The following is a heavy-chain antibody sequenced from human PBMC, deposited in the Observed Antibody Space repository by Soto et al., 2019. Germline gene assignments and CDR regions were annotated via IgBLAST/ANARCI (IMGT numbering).Heavy chain of an antibody. CDR3: AKVSAGVGVVVAATKNAFDI. V-gene: IGHV3-23*01. D-gene: IGHD2-15*01. CDR2: ISGSGGST. Sequence: EVQLLESGGGLVQPGGSLRLSCAASGFTFSSYAMSWVRQAPGKGLEWVSAISGSGGSTYYADSVKGRFTISRDNSKNTLYLQMNSLRAEDTAVYYCAKVSAGVGVVVAATKNAFDIWGQGTMVTVSS. J-gene: IGHJ3*02. CDR1: GFTFSSYA.